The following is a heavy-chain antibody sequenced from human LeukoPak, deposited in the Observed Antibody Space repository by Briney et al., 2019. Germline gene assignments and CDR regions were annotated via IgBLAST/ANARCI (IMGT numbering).Heavy chain of an antibody. Sequence: SETLSLTCSVSGGSISTNLYYWGWIRQSPGKGLEWIGAIYYSGPTYYIPSLKSRVTISVDTSKNQFSLKVTSVTAADTAVYYCVRHTTTTATTTLDLWGQGDPVTVSS. CDR1: GGSISTNLYY. J-gene: IGHJ4*02. CDR2: IYYSGPT. V-gene: IGHV4-39*01. CDR3: VRHTTTTATTTLDL. D-gene: IGHD4-11*01.